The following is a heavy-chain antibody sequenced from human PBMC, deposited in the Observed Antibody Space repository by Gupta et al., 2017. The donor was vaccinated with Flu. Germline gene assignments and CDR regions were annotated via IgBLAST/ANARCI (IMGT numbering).Heavy chain of an antibody. CDR3: AGVEFGSIVVVPAAIPDYYYYYMDV. Sequence: QVQLVQSGAEVKKPGSSVKVSCKASGGTFSSYAISWVRQAPGQGLEWMGGIIPIFGTANYAQKFQGRVTITADKSTSTAYMELSSLRSEDTAVYYCAGVEFGSIVVVPAAIPDYYYYYMDVWGKGTTVTVSS. CDR1: GGTFSSYA. V-gene: IGHV1-69*06. D-gene: IGHD2-2*01. CDR2: IIPIFGTA. J-gene: IGHJ6*03.